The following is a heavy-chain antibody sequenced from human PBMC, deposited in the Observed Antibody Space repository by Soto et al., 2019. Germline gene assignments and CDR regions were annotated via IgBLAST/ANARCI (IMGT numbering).Heavy chain of an antibody. CDR2: INPSGGST. V-gene: IGHV1-46*01. CDR1: GYTFTSYY. J-gene: IGHJ4*02. Sequence: ASVKVSCKASGYTFTSYYMHWVRQAPGQGLEWMGIINPSGGSTSYAQKFQGRVTMTRDTSTSTVYMELSSLRSEDTAVYYCARDVFRGDGYNALDYWAREPWSPSPQ. D-gene: IGHD3-10*01. CDR3: ARDVFRGDGYNALDY.